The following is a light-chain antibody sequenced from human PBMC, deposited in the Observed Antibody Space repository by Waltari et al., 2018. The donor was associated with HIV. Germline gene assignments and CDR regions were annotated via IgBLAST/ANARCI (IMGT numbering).Light chain of an antibody. CDR3: SSYTSSSPYA. CDR1: TSDVGGYNY. CDR2: DVS. J-gene: IGLJ1*01. Sequence: QSALTQPASVSGSPGQSITIPCTGTTSDVGGYNYVSWYQQHPGKAPKLMIYDVSNRPSGVSNRFSGSKSGNTASLTISGLQAEDEADYYCSSYTSSSPYAFGTGTKVTVL. V-gene: IGLV2-14*03.